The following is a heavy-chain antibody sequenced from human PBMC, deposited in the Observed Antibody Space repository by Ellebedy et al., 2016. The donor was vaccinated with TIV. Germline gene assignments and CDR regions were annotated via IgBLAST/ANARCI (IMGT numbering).Heavy chain of an antibody. D-gene: IGHD6-19*01. CDR2: IRSNDET. V-gene: IGHV3-23*01. CDR1: GSFPFSNYA. CDR3: PRDHWGGWGSGPASQHDS. J-gene: IGHJ4*02. Sequence: GGSLRLSCEGSGSFPFSNYAMSWVRQAPGGGLEWLSSIRSNDETYYAESVKGRFTISRDNSKKTLFLQMNSPSAEDTATYYCPRDHWGGWGSGPASQHDSWGQGALVTVSS.